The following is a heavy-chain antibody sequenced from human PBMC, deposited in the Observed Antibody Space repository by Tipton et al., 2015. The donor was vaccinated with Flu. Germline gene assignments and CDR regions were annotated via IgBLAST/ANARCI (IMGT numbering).Heavy chain of an antibody. CDR1: GFTFSTYW. V-gene: IGHV3-74*01. CDR2: INTDGSTT. D-gene: IGHD3-22*01. J-gene: IGHJ6*02. CDR3: ARVDYYDKGRSMDV. Sequence: SLRLSCAASGFTFSTYWMHWVRQVPGKGLVWVSRINTDGSTTNYADSVKVRFTISRDNAKNTLYLQMSSLRAEDTAVYYCARVDYYDKGRSMDVWGQGP.